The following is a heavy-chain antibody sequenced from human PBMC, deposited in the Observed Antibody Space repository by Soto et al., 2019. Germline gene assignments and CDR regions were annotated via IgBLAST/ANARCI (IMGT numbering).Heavy chain of an antibody. D-gene: IGHD6-6*01. CDR2: IDPSDSYT. J-gene: IGHJ6*02. V-gene: IGHV5-10-1*01. Sequence: GESLKISCKGSGYSFTSYWISWVRQMPGKGLEWMGRIDPSDSYTNYSPSFQGHVTIAADKSISTAYLQWSSLKASDTAMYYCAREGNLEYSSSSSGYYYYNSGMDVWGQETTVTVSS. CDR3: AREGNLEYSSSSSGYYYYNSGMDV. CDR1: GYSFTSYW.